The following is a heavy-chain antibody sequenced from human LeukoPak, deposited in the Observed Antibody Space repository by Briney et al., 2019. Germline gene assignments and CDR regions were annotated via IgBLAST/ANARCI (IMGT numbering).Heavy chain of an antibody. Sequence: SVKVSCKASGGTFSSYAISWVRQAPGQGLEWMGGIIPIFGTANYAQKFQGRVTITRNTSISTAYMELSSLRSEDTAVYYCARVPASIRVRGVKGAFDIWGQGTMVTVSS. CDR1: GGTFSSYA. CDR2: IIPIFGTA. V-gene: IGHV1-69*05. D-gene: IGHD3-10*01. CDR3: ARVPASIRVRGVKGAFDI. J-gene: IGHJ3*02.